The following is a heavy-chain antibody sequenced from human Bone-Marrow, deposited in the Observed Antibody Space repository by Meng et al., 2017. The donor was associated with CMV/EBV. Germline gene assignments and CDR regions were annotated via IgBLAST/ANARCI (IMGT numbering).Heavy chain of an antibody. CDR2: INPSGGST. CDR3: ARDRYCSSTSCPHGMDV. CDR1: GYTFTSYY. Sequence: ASVKVSCKASGYTFTSYYMHWVRQAPGQGLEWMGIINPSGGSTSYAQKFQGRVTMTRDTSTSTVYMELSSLRSEDTAVYYCARDRYCSSTSCPHGMDVWGQGTTVTVS. J-gene: IGHJ6*02. D-gene: IGHD2-2*01. V-gene: IGHV1-46*01.